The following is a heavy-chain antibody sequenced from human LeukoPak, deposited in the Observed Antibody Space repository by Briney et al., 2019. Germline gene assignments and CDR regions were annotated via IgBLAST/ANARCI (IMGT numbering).Heavy chain of an antibody. D-gene: IGHD5-24*01. CDR1: GGSISSYY. V-gene: IGHV4-59*01. J-gene: IGHJ4*02. CDR2: IYYSGST. Sequence: SETLSLTCTVSGGSISSYYWSWIRQPPGKGLEWIGYIYYSGSTNYNPSLKSRVTISVDTSKNRFSLKLSSVTAADTAVYYCAREWYGYNDYWGQGTLVTVSS. CDR3: AREWYGYNDY.